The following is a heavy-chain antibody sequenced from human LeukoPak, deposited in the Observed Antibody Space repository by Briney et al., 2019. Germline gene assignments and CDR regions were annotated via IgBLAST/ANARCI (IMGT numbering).Heavy chain of an antibody. CDR2: ISSSGGST. J-gene: IGHJ4*02. D-gene: IGHD3-9*01. CDR3: AKAERYFDWPFDY. V-gene: IGHV3-23*01. Sequence: TGGSLRLSCAASGFTFSNYAMSWVRQAPGKGLERVSAISSSGGSTYYADSVKGRFTISRDNSKNTLYLQMNSLRAEDTAVYYCAKAERYFDWPFDYWGQGTLVTVSS. CDR1: GFTFSNYA.